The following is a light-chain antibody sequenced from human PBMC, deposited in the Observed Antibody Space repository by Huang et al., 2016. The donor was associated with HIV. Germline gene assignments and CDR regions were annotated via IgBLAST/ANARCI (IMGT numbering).Light chain of an antibody. Sequence: ETVLTQSPGTLSASLGGRVTLTCRASQNVHGNLAWYQQTPGQPPRLLMYGSSTRAAGVSGRFSASGSETHFTLTITSLQSEDFGFYYCQQYDSWPPRHTFGQGTRLE. CDR3: QQYDSWPPRHT. CDR1: QNVHGN. CDR2: GSS. J-gene: IGKJ2*01. V-gene: IGKV3-15*01.